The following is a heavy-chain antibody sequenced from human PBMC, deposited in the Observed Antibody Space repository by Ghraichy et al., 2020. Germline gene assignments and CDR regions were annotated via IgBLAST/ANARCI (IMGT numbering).Heavy chain of an antibody. J-gene: IGHJ6*02. Sequence: GGSLRLSCAASGFPFRGYWMTWVRQAPGKGLEWVASIKQDGTEEKYLDSVKGRFTISRDNPKNSLYLQMDSLRTEDTAVYYCAKNIVVAGKILYFYYGMDVWGQGNTVTVSS. CDR3: AKNIVVAGKILYFYYGMDV. CDR1: GFPFRGYW. CDR2: IKQDGTEE. V-gene: IGHV3-7*01. D-gene: IGHD6-19*01.